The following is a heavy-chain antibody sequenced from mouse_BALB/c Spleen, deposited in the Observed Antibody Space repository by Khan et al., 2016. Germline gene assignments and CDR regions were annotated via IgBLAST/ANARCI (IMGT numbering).Heavy chain of an antibody. J-gene: IGHJ2*01. CDR1: GYTFTSYW. Sequence: QVQLQQSGAELARPGASVKLSCKASGYTFTSYWMQWVKQRPGQGLEWIGAIYPGDGDTRYTQKFKGKATLTADKSSSTAYMQLSSLASEDSAVFYCASYYGSSYDYLGYWGQGTTLTVSS. CDR3: ASYYGSSYDYLGY. CDR2: IYPGDGDT. V-gene: IGHV1-87*01. D-gene: IGHD1-1*01.